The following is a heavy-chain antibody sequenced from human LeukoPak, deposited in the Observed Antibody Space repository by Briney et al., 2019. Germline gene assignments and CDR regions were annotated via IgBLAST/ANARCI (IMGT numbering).Heavy chain of an antibody. D-gene: IGHD3-9*01. CDR1: RFTFSSYS. V-gene: IGHV3-21*01. CDR2: ISSTSSYI. Sequence: GGSLRLSCAASRFTFSSYSMNWVPQAPGKGLEWVSPISSTSSYIYYADSVKGRFTISRDNAKNSLYLQMNSLRAEDTAVYYCARDWDDILTGQFNWGQGTLVTVSS. J-gene: IGHJ4*02. CDR3: ARDWDDILTGQFN.